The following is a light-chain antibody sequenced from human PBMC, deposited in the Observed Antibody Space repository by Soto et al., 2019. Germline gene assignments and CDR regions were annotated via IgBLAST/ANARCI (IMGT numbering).Light chain of an antibody. CDR2: GAS. CDR1: HSVGSA. J-gene: IGKJ4*01. Sequence: EIVMTQSPATLSVSPGETATLSCRASHSVGSAVAWYQRKPGQAPRLLIVGASIRATGVPGRFSGGGSGTEFTLTISSLQSEAFAVYYCQQYDNCPPLTFCGGTTVEIK. V-gene: IGKV3-15*01. CDR3: QQYDNCPPLT.